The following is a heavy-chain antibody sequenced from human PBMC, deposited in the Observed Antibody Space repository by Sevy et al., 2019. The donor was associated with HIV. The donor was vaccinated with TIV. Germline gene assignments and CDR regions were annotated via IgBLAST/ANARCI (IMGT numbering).Heavy chain of an antibody. CDR3: ARDFLTYYDYVWGSYSY. V-gene: IGHV3-21*01. CDR1: GFTFSSYS. D-gene: IGHD3-16*01. CDR2: ISSSSSYI. Sequence: GGSLRLSCAASGFTFSSYSMNWVRQAPGKGLEWVSSISSSSSYIYYADSVKGRFTISRYNAKNSLYLQMNSLRAEDTAVYYCARDFLTYYDYVWGSYSYWGQGTLVTVSS. J-gene: IGHJ4*02.